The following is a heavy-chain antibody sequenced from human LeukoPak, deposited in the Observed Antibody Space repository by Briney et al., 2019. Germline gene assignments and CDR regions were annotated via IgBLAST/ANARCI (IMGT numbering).Heavy chain of an antibody. D-gene: IGHD6-13*01. Sequence: SVKVSCKASGGTFSSYAISWVRQAPGQGLEWMGGIIPIFGTANYAQKFQGRVTITADDSTSTAYMELSSLRSEDTAVYYCARDESGVSIAAAGNEHYYYYYGMDVWGQGTTVTVSS. J-gene: IGHJ6*02. CDR3: ARDESGVSIAAAGNEHYYYYYGMDV. V-gene: IGHV1-69*13. CDR2: IIPIFGTA. CDR1: GGTFSSYA.